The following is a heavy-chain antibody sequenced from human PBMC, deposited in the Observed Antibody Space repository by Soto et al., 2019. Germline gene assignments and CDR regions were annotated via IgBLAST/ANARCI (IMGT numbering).Heavy chain of an antibody. V-gene: IGHV1-2*04. CDR3: ARDQSPYYYDSSGPRGGMDV. D-gene: IGHD3-22*01. J-gene: IGHJ6*02. CDR2: INPNSGGT. CDR1: GYTFTGYY. Sequence: ASVKVSCKASGYTFTGYYMHWVRQAPGQGLEWMGWINPNSGGTNYAQKFQGWVTMTRDTSISTAYMELGRLRSDDTAVYYCARDQSPYYYDSSGPRGGMDVWGQGTTVTVSS.